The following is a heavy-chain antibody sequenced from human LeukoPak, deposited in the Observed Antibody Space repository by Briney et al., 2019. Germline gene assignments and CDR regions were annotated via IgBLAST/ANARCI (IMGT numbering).Heavy chain of an antibody. V-gene: IGHV1-8*01. D-gene: IGHD6-13*01. CDR1: GYTLTSYD. CDR2: TNPNSGNT. Sequence: ASVEVSCKASGYTLTSYDINWVRQATGQGLEWMGWTNPNSGNTGYAQKFQGRVTMTRNTSISTAYMELSSLRSEDTAVYYCARVGYSSSWTYYYYGMDVWGQGTTVTVSS. J-gene: IGHJ6*02. CDR3: ARVGYSSSWTYYYYGMDV.